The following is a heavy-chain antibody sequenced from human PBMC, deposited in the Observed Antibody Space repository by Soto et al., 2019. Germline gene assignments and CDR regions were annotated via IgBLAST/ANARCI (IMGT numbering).Heavy chain of an antibody. CDR3: ARVQDRGYYDFWSGYSWFDP. J-gene: IGHJ5*02. V-gene: IGHV1-69*13. Sequence: ASVKVCCKASGGTISSYAISWVRQAPGQGLEWMGGIIPIFGTANYAQKFQGRVTITADESTSTAYMELSSLRSEDTAVYYCARVQDRGYYDFWSGYSWFDPWGQGTLVTVSS. CDR1: GGTISSYA. CDR2: IIPIFGTA. D-gene: IGHD3-3*01.